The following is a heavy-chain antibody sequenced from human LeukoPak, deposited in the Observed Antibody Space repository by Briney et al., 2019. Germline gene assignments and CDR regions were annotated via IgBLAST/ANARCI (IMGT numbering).Heavy chain of an antibody. V-gene: IGHV3-74*01. CDR2: INSDGSST. J-gene: IGHJ6*02. Sequence: GGSLRLSCAASGFTFSSYAMKWVRQAPGKGLVWVSRINSDGSSTSYADSVKGRFTISRDNAKNTLYLQMNSLRAEDTAVYYCARDSPNYYYGMDVWGQGTTVTVSS. CDR1: GFTFSSYA. CDR3: ARDSPNYYYGMDV.